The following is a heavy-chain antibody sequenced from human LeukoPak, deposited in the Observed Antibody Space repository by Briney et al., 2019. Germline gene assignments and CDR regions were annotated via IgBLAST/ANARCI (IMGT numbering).Heavy chain of an antibody. CDR1: GFTFSSYG. J-gene: IGHJ6*02. V-gene: IGHV3-30*18. Sequence: PGGSLRLSCAASGFTFSSYGMHWVRQAPGKGLEWVAVISYDGSNKYYADSVKGRFTISRDNSKNTLYLQMNSLRAEDTAVYYCAKTIPYGSGTDHYYYGMDVWGQGTTVTVSS. D-gene: IGHD3-10*01. CDR2: ISYDGSNK. CDR3: AKTIPYGSGTDHYYYGMDV.